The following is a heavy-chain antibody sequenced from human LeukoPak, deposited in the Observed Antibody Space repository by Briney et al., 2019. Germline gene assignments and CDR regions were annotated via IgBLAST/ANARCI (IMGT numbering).Heavy chain of an antibody. J-gene: IGHJ4*02. Sequence: PSETLSLTCTVSGYSISSAYYWGWIRQPPGKGLEWIGSIYHSGSTYYNPSLKSRVTISVDTSKNQFSLKLSSVTAADTAVYYCARRSSSWYFFDYWGQGTLVAVSS. CDR2: IYHSGST. CDR3: ARRSSSWYFFDY. V-gene: IGHV4-38-2*02. D-gene: IGHD6-13*01. CDR1: GYSISSAYY.